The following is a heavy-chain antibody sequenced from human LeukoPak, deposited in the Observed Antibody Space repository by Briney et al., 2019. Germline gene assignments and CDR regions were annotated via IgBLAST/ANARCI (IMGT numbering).Heavy chain of an antibody. D-gene: IGHD2-21*02. Sequence: SETLSLTCTVSGDSINSGDYYWSWIRQPPGKGLEWLGYIYSSGSTSYNPSLKSRVTMSVDTSRSQFSLELRSVTAADTAVYYCARASGDYRFQAPHWFDPWGQGTLVTVSS. CDR3: ARASGDYRFQAPHWFDP. CDR2: IYSSGST. J-gene: IGHJ5*02. CDR1: GDSINSGDYY. V-gene: IGHV4-30-4*08.